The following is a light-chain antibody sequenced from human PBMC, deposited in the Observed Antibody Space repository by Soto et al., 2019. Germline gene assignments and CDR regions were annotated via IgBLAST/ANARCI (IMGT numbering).Light chain of an antibody. Sequence: SYELTQPPSVSVSPGQTASITCSGDKLGDKYACWYQQKPGQSPVLVIYQDSKRSSGIPERFSGSNSGNTATLTISGTQAMDEADYYCQAWDSAYVVFGGGTKLTVL. CDR2: QDS. J-gene: IGLJ2*01. V-gene: IGLV3-1*01. CDR3: QAWDSAYVV. CDR1: KLGDKY.